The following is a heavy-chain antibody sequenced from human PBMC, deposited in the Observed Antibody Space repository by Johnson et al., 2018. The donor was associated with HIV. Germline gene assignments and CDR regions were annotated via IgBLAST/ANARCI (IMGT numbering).Heavy chain of an antibody. Sequence: EMQLVESGGGLVQPGGSLRLSCAASGFTFSSYAMHWVRQAPGKGLEYVSAISSNGGSTYYANSVKGRFTISRDNSKNTLYLQMGSLRAEDMAVYYCARDEPTDDAFDIWGQGTMVTVSS. CDR3: ARDEPTDDAFDI. CDR2: ISSNGGST. CDR1: GFTFSSYA. J-gene: IGHJ3*02. V-gene: IGHV3-64*01.